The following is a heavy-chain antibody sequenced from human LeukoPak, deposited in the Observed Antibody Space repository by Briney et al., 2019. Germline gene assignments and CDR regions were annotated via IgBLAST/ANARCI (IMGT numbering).Heavy chain of an antibody. Sequence: ASVKVSCKASGYTFTSYGISWVRQAPGQGLEWMGWISAYNGNTNYAQKLQGRVTMTTDTSTSTAYMELRSLRSDGTAVYYCAREDTAMVTGVRYYYYYMDVWGKGTTVTVSS. V-gene: IGHV1-18*01. J-gene: IGHJ6*03. CDR2: ISAYNGNT. D-gene: IGHD5-18*01. CDR1: GYTFTSYG. CDR3: AREDTAMVTGVRYYYYYMDV.